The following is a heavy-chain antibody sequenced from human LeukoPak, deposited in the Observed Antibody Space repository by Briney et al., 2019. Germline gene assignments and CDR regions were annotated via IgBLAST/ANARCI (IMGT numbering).Heavy chain of an antibody. D-gene: IGHD1-26*01. CDR2: IRYDGSYR. Sequence: GGTLRLSCAASGFTFSSYGMSWVRQAPGKGLEWVAFIRYDGSYRYYADSVKGRFTISRDNSKNTLYLQMNSLRTEDTAVYYCAKDSGWELLTLDYWGQGTLVTVSS. V-gene: IGHV3-30*02. J-gene: IGHJ4*02. CDR1: GFTFSSYG. CDR3: AKDSGWELLTLDY.